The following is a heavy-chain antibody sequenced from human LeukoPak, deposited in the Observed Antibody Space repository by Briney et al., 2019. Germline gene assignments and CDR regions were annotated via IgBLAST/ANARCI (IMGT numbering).Heavy chain of an antibody. CDR3: VRGGGTAHFDY. D-gene: IGHD1-26*01. CDR2: INPPSGGT. J-gene: IGHJ4*02. V-gene: IGHV1-2*02. CDR1: GYTFTDYY. Sequence: ASVKVSFKASGYTFTDYYIHWVRQVPGLGLEWMGWINPPSGGTNYAQKFQGRVTMTRDTSISTAYMELSSPTSDDTAVYFCVRGGGTAHFDYWGQGTLVTVSS.